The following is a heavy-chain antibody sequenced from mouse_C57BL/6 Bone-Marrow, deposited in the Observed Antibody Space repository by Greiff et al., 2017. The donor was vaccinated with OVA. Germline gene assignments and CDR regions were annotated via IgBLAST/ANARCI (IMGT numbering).Heavy chain of an antibody. Sequence: EVMLVESGGGLVQPGGSLKLSCAASGFTFSDYYMYWVRQTPEKRLEWVAYISNGGGSTYYPDTVKGRFTISRDNAKNTLYLQMSRLKSEDTAMYYCARHPPVVNYAMDYWGQGTSVTVSS. J-gene: IGHJ4*01. D-gene: IGHD1-1*01. CDR2: ISNGGGST. CDR3: ARHPPVVNYAMDY. V-gene: IGHV5-12*01. CDR1: GFTFSDYY.